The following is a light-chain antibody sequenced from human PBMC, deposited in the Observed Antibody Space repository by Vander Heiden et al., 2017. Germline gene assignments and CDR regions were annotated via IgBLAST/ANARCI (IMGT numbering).Light chain of an antibody. CDR2: SNR. V-gene: IGLV1-40*01. Sequence: SVLTQPPSVSGSAGQRVPISCTVSRSNIQAGYDVHWYQQLPGPAPKPLIHSNRNQPSGVPDRGSGSKSGTSAALATTGRHDEDEADYYCQSDDSSLSAYWVFGGGTKLTVL. CDR1: RSNIQAGYD. CDR3: QSDDSSLSAYWV. J-gene: IGLJ3*02.